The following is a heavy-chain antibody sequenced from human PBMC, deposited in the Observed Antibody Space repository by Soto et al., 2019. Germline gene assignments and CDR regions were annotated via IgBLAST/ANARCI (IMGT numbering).Heavy chain of an antibody. J-gene: IGHJ4*02. CDR2: ISASGDRTYYADSVK. D-gene: IGHD3-22*01. Sequence: PGGSLRLSCAASGFTFSNYAMTWVRQAPGKGLEWISVISASGDRTYYADSVKYYADSVKGRFTISRDNSKNTVYLQMSRLRAEDTAVYYCTTDLLIYYYDSSGYYYEIDYWGQGTLVTVSS. CDR3: TTDLLIYYYDSSGYYYEIDY. CDR1: GFTFSNYA. V-gene: IGHV3-23*01.